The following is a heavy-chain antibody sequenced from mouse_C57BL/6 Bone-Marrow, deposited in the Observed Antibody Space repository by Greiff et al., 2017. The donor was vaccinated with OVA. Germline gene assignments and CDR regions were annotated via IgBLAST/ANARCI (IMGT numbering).Heavy chain of an antibody. Sequence: EVQLVESGGGLVQPKGSLKLSCAASGFTFNTYAMHWVRQAPGKGLEWVARIRSKSSNYATYYADAVKDRFTISRDDSQSMLYLQMNNLKTEDTAMYYCVRTHYYGSRWYFDVWGTGTTVTVSS. CDR2: IRSKSSNYAT. D-gene: IGHD1-1*01. J-gene: IGHJ1*03. CDR1: GFTFNTYA. CDR3: VRTHYYGSRWYFDV. V-gene: IGHV10-3*01.